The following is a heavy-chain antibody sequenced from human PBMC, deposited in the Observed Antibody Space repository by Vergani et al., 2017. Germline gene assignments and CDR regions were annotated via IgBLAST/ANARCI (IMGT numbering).Heavy chain of an antibody. Sequence: EVQLVESGGGLVQPGGSLRLSCAASGFTFSSYEMNWVRQAPGKGLEWVSYISSSGSTIYYADAVKGRFTISRDNAKNSLYLQMNSLRAEDTAVYYCARDYYDSSGYYTTDYWGQGTLVTVSS. D-gene: IGHD3-22*01. CDR3: ARDYYDSSGYYTTDY. CDR2: ISSSGSTI. V-gene: IGHV3-48*03. CDR1: GFTFSSYE. J-gene: IGHJ4*02.